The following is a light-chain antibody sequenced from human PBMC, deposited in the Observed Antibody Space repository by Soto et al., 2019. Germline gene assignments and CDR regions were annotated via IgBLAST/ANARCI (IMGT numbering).Light chain of an antibody. V-gene: IGKV4-1*01. J-gene: IGKJ1*01. Sequence: DIVMTQSPDSLAVSLCGRATINCRSSQSVFHSSNNRNYVAWYQLRSGQPPKLLIYWASTRESGVPDRFSGSGSGTDFTLSITSLQAEDVAVYYCQQYYSTPQTFGHGTKVDIK. CDR2: WAS. CDR3: QQYYSTPQT. CDR1: QSVFHSSNNRNY.